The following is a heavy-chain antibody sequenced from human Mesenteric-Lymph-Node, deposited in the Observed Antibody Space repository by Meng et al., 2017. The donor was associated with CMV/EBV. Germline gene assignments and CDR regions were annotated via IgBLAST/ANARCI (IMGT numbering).Heavy chain of an antibody. Sequence: HVQLQESGPGLVRLSRTLSLTCSVSGESVTNKKCWTWVRQPPGEGLEWIGEIYENENTNYKSSLKSRVTISLDKSKNQFSLSLTSVTAADTAVYYCARGGAEAPYYFDSWGLGTLVTVSS. CDR2: IYENENT. V-gene: IGHV4-4*02. CDR1: GESVTNKKC. CDR3: ARGGAEAPYYFDS. J-gene: IGHJ4*02. D-gene: IGHD2-21*01.